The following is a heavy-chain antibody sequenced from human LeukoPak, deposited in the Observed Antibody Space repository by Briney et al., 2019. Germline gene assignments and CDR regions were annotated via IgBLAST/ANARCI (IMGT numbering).Heavy chain of an antibody. CDR3: ARETTNGAFDI. J-gene: IGHJ3*02. D-gene: IGHD2-8*01. CDR1: GFTFSSYW. CDR2: ISSSGSTI. Sequence: PGGSLRLSCAASGFTFSSYWMHWVRQAPGKGLEWVSYISSSGSTIYYADSVKGRFTISRDNAKNSLYLQMNSLRAEDTAVYYCARETTNGAFDIWGQGTMVTVSS. V-gene: IGHV3-48*04.